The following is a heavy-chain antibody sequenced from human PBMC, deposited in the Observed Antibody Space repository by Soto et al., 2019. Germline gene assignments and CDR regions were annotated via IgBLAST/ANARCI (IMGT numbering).Heavy chain of an antibody. CDR1: GYTFTGYY. D-gene: IGHD2-15*01. J-gene: IGHJ6*02. V-gene: IGHV1-2*02. Sequence: ASVKVSCKASGYTFTGYYMHWVRQAPGQGLEWMGSINASSGSTNYAQKVQGRVTMTRDTSISTAYMEMSRLRADDTAVYYCARAFGGGLYYYGMDVWGQGTTVTVSS. CDR2: INASSGST. CDR3: ARAFGGGLYYYGMDV.